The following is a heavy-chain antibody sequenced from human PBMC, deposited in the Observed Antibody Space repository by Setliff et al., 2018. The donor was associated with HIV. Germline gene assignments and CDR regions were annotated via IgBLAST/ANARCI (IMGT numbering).Heavy chain of an antibody. CDR2: IFFTGTT. D-gene: IGHD2-15*01. CDR3: ARRGTIWHGVDYRYMDV. V-gene: IGHV4-59*08. J-gene: IGHJ6*03. Sequence: SETLSLTCTVSGVSIGNFYWSWVRQSPGRGLEWIGFIFFTGTTNYNPSLKSRVTISVDTSKNQFSLNLTSVTAADTAVYYCARRGTIWHGVDYRYMDVWGKGTTVTVSS. CDR1: GVSIGNFY.